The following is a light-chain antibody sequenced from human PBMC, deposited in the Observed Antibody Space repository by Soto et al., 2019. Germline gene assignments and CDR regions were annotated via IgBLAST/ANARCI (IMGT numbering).Light chain of an antibody. J-gene: IGKJ2*01. CDR3: QHYDTSSRYT. Sequence: DIQMTQSPSTLSASVGDSVTITCRASQNIRNWLAWYQQKPGKAPNPLIYDVSNLESGVPSRFSGSRSGTEFTLTISSLQPDGFATYYCQHYDTSSRYTFGQGTKVDIK. CDR2: DVS. CDR1: QNIRNW. V-gene: IGKV1-5*01.